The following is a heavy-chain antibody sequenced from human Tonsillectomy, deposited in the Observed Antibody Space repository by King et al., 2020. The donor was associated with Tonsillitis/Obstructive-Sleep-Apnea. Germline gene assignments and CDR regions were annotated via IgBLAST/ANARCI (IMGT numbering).Heavy chain of an antibody. CDR2: IYHSGST. V-gene: IGHV4-4*02. J-gene: IGHJ4*02. CDR3: ARHRRDYGVDY. D-gene: IGHD4-17*01. CDR1: GDSISSNNW. Sequence: VQLQESGPGLVKPSGTLSLTCAVSGDSISSNNWWSWVRQPPGKGLEWLGEIYHSGSTTYSPSLKSRLTISVDKSKNQFSLKLNSVTAADTAVYYCARHRRDYGVDYWGQGTLVPVSS.